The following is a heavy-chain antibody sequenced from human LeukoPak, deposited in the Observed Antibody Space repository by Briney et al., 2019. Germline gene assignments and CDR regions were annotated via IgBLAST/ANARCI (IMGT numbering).Heavy chain of an antibody. D-gene: IGHD5-18*01. CDR1: GLTFTSQW. CDR3: VRGDTFRGFDI. J-gene: IGHJ3*02. CDR2: INTDGRSI. V-gene: IGHV3-74*03. Sequence: GGSLRLSCTSSGLTFTSQWMHWVRQAPGKGLEWVSRINTDGRSITYADSVKGRFTISRDDAKNTLYLYMNTLRAEDTAVYFCVRGDTFRGFDIWGQGATVIVSS.